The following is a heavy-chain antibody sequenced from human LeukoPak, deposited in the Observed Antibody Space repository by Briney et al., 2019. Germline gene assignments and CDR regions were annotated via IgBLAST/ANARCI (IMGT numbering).Heavy chain of an antibody. D-gene: IGHD3-22*01. V-gene: IGHV3-33*05. Sequence: GGSLRLSCAASGFTFSTSGMHWVRQAPGKGLEWVAVISYDGNNKYYADSVKGRFTISRDNSKNTLYLQMNSLRAEDTAVYYCATYYYDSSGYYPDAFDIWGQGSMVTVSS. CDR1: GFTFSTSG. CDR2: ISYDGNNK. J-gene: IGHJ3*02. CDR3: ATYYYDSSGYYPDAFDI.